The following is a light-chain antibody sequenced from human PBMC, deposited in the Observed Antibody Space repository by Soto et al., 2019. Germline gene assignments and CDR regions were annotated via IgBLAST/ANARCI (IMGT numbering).Light chain of an antibody. V-gene: IGKV3-11*01. CDR3: QQRTNWPRLYT. Sequence: EIVLTQSPATLSLSPGERATLSCRASQSVSSSLAWYQQKPGQAPRLLIYEASNRATGIPARFSGSGSGTDFTLTISSLEPEDFAVYSCQQRTNWPRLYTFGQGTRLEIK. J-gene: IGKJ2*01. CDR1: QSVSSS. CDR2: EAS.